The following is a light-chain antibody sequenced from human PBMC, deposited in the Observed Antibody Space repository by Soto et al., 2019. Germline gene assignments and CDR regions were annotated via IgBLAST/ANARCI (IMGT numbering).Light chain of an antibody. CDR2: EVS. Sequence: QSALTQPASVSGSPGQSITISCTGTSTDVGRYNYVSWYQQHPGKAPKLIIYEVSNRPSGVSNRFSGSKSGDTASLTISGLQAEGEADYYCSSYTPSSTLFGGGTKVTVL. CDR3: SSYTPSSTL. J-gene: IGLJ2*01. V-gene: IGLV2-14*01. CDR1: STDVGRYNY.